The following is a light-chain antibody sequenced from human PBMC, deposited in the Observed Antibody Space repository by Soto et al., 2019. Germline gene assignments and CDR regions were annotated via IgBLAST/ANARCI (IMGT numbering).Light chain of an antibody. Sequence: MQTTQTPCTLSASVGDSVTIXXQASHDIREYLTWYQQKPGTAPXXLIYDASNMETGVPSRFTGSGAGTDFTFTISSLQPEDIATYYCQQYEIFPITGGQVTRLEI. V-gene: IGKV1-33*01. J-gene: IGKJ5*01. CDR2: DAS. CDR3: QQYEIFPIT. CDR1: HDIREY.